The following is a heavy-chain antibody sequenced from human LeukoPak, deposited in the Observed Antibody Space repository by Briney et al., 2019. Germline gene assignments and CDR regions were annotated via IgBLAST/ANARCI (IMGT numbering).Heavy chain of an antibody. D-gene: IGHD1-1*01. J-gene: IGHJ3*02. CDR3: ADRATGYGFDI. CDR1: GFSLSASGVG. V-gene: IGHV2-5*01. CDR2: IYWNDDR. Sequence: ASGPTLVKPTQTLTLTSTFSGFSLSASGVGVGWIRQPPGGALEWLALIYWNDDRRYSPSLKSRLTITKDTSRNQVVLTMTNMDPVDTATFYCADRATGYGFDIWGQGTMVTVSS.